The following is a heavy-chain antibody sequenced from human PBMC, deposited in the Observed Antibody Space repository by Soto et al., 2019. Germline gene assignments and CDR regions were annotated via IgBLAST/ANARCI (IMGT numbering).Heavy chain of an antibody. J-gene: IGHJ6*02. V-gene: IGHV3-30*18. CDR3: AKDLRPPYCSSTSCYGRGGMDV. D-gene: IGHD2-2*01. CDR1: GFTFSSYG. Sequence: QVQLVESGGGVVQPGRSLRLSCAASGFTFSSYGMHWVRQAPGKGLEWVAVISYDGSNKYYADSVKGRFTISRDNSKNTLYLQMNSLRAEDTAVYYCAKDLRPPYCSSTSCYGRGGMDVWGQGTTVTVSS. CDR2: ISYDGSNK.